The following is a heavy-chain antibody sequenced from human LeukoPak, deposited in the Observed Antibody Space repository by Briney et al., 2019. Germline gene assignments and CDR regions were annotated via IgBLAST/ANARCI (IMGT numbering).Heavy chain of an antibody. Sequence: GGSLRLSCAASGFTFSSYVMSWVRQAPGKGLEWVSAISGSGDITYYADSVKGRFTISRDDSRNTLYLQMNSLRAEDTAIYYCAKVTGGNMITFGGLDVWGQGTTVTVSS. CDR2: ISGSGDIT. V-gene: IGHV3-23*01. J-gene: IGHJ6*02. D-gene: IGHD3-16*01. CDR3: AKVTGGNMITFGGLDV. CDR1: GFTFSSYV.